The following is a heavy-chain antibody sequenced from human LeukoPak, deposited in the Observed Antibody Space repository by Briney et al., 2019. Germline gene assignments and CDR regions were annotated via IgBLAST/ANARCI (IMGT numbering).Heavy chain of an antibody. CDR3: ARGVFGELEKLMFQH. D-gene: IGHD3-10*02. J-gene: IGHJ1*01. Sequence: ASVTVSCKASGYTFTSYYIHWVRQAPGQGLEWMGIINPSGGSTSYPQKFQDRVTMTRDTSTSTVYMELSSLKSDDTAIYYCARGVFGELEKLMFQHWGQGTLATVSS. CDR1: GYTFTSYY. V-gene: IGHV1-46*01. CDR2: INPSGGST.